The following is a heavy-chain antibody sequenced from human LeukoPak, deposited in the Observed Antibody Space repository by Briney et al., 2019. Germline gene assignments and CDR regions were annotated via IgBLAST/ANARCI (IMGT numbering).Heavy chain of an antibody. CDR2: IGNTET. CDR3: AKDWIQFNRVFDCFDS. Sequence: TGGSLRLSCATSGFPFETNAMNWVRQAPGKGLEWVATIGNTETFYADSVTGRFTISRDNSKNTVNLQMNRLRVEDTAIYYCAKDWIQFNRVFDCFDSWGQGTLVTVSS. D-gene: IGHD5-18*01. J-gene: IGHJ4*02. CDR1: GFPFETNA. V-gene: IGHV3-23*01.